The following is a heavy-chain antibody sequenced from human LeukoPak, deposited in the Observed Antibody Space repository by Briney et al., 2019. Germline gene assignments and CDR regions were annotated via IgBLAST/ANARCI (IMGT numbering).Heavy chain of an antibody. CDR2: ISYDGSNK. D-gene: IGHD3-22*01. CDR3: AKDSEFDFYDSSGYPGYFQH. J-gene: IGHJ1*01. V-gene: IGHV3-30*18. CDR1: GFTFSSYG. Sequence: PGGSLRLSCAASGFTFSSYGMHWVRQAPGKGLEGVAVISYDGSNKYYADSVKGRFTISRDNSKNTLYLQMNSLRAEDTAVYYCAKDSEFDFYDSSGYPGYFQHWGQGTLVTVSS.